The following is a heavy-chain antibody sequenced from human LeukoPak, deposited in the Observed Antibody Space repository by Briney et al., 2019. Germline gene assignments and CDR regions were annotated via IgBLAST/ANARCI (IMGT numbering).Heavy chain of an antibody. J-gene: IGHJ4*02. V-gene: IGHV1-18*04. CDR2: MSAYNSNT. Sequence: ASVKVSFKASGYTCTSYGISWERQATRQGLEWMGWMSAYNSNTNYAQKLQGRVTMTTDTSTSTAYMELRSLRSDDTAVYYCARGDGPTIARFDYGGEGTLVTVSS. CDR3: ARGDGPTIARFDY. CDR1: GYTCTSYG. D-gene: IGHD3-9*01.